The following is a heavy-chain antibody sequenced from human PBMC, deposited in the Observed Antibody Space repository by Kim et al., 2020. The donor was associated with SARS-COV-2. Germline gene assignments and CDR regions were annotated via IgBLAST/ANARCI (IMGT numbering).Heavy chain of an antibody. CDR1: GGSISSYY. V-gene: IGHV4-59*13. D-gene: IGHD2-15*01. J-gene: IGHJ4*02. CDR3: LSDSLYSGNDY. CDR2: IYYSGST. Sequence: SETLSLTCTVSGGSISSYYWSWIRQPPGKGLEWIGYIYYSGSTNYNPSLKSRVTISVDTSKNQFSLKLSSVTAAATAVYYCLSDSLYSGNDYWVQGTLVT.